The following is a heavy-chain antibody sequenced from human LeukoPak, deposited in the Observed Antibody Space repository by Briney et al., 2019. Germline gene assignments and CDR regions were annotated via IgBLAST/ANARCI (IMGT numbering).Heavy chain of an antibody. D-gene: IGHD3-3*01. CDR1: GFTFSTYW. Sequence: PGGSPRLSCAASGFTFSTYWMHWVRQAPGKGLVWVARLSSDGTTTTYAESVKGRFIISRDNVRNTLYLQMHSLRVEDTAVYYCARVRYGDYTGWGQGTLVTVFS. J-gene: IGHJ4*02. V-gene: IGHV3-74*01. CDR2: LSSDGTTT. CDR3: ARVRYGDYTG.